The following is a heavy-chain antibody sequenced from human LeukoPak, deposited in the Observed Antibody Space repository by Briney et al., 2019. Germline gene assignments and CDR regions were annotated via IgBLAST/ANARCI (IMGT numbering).Heavy chain of an antibody. CDR3: ARGTAEWFDY. D-gene: IGHD3-3*01. J-gene: IGHJ4*02. V-gene: IGHV4-59*01. Sequence: SETLSLTCTVSGGSTSSYYWSWIRQPPGKGLEWIGYIYYSGSTNYNPSLKSRVTISVDTSKNQFSLKLSSVTAADTAVYYCARGTAEWFDYWGQGTLVTVSS. CDR2: IYYSGST. CDR1: GGSTSSYY.